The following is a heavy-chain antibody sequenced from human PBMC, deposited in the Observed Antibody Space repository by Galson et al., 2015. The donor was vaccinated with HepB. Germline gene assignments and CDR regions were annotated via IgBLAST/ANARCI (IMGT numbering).Heavy chain of an antibody. J-gene: IGHJ2*01. CDR2: ISGSGGST. CDR3: AKDQDDDYGDYGDWYFDL. V-gene: IGHV3-23*01. D-gene: IGHD4-17*01. Sequence: SLRLSCAASGFTFSSYDMSWVRQAPGKGLEWVSAISGSGGSTYYADSVKGRFTISRDNSKNTLYLQMNSLRAEDTAVYYCAKDQDDDYGDYGDWYFDLWGRGTLVTVSS. CDR1: GFTFSSYD.